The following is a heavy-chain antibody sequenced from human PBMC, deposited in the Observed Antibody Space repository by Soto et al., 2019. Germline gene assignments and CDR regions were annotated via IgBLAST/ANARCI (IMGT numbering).Heavy chain of an antibody. CDR1: GGTFSSYA. D-gene: IGHD3-10*01. CDR3: AREEITMVRGVIIRAPVGY. J-gene: IGHJ4*02. V-gene: IGHV1-69*06. Sequence: QVQLVQSGAEVKKPGSSVKVSCKASGGTFSSYAISWVRQAPGQGLEWMGGIIPIFGTANYEQKFQGRVKITADKSRNTAYMELSSLRCEDTAVYYCAREEITMVRGVIIRAPVGYWGQGTLVTVSS. CDR2: IIPIFGTA.